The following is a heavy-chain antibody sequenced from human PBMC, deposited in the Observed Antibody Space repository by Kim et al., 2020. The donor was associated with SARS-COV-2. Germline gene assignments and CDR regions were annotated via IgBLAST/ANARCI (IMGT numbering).Heavy chain of an antibody. Sequence: GGSLRLSCATSGFMFSGYDMLWVRQAPGKGLEWVAVISTDGSLKYYADSVRGRFTISRDNSKSSLYLQMNSLRPEDTAVYYCATRPPCSGGICFGLDSWGQGTLVTVSS. J-gene: IGHJ4*02. CDR3: ATRPPCSGGICFGLDS. CDR1: GFMFSGYD. CDR2: ISTDGSLK. V-gene: IGHV3-30*03. D-gene: IGHD2-15*01.